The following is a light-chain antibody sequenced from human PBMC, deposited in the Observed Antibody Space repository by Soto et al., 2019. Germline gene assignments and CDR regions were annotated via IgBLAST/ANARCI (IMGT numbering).Light chain of an antibody. CDR1: QTISHY. CDR3: QQYYIYET. Sequence: DIQMTQSPSTLSASVGDRVTITCRASQTISHYLTWYQQRPGKAPKLLIYRSSILQNGLPSRFSGSRSGTEFTLTISSRQPDDFTTYHCQQYYIYETFGQGTRVEI. J-gene: IGKJ1*01. V-gene: IGKV1-5*03. CDR2: RSS.